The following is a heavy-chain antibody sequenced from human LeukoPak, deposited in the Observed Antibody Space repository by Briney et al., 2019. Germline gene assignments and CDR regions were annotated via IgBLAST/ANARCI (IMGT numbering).Heavy chain of an antibody. CDR1: GFTFSDYY. CDR2: ISSSSSYT. J-gene: IGHJ4*02. D-gene: IGHD3-10*01. CDR3: ARAPESPVLLWFGEPNQFDY. Sequence: GGSLRLSCAASGFTFSDYYMSWIRQAPGKGLEWVSYISSSSSYTNYADSVKGRFTISRDNAKNSLYLQMNSLRAEDTAVYYCARAPESPVLLWFGEPNQFDYWGQGTLVTVSS. V-gene: IGHV3-11*06.